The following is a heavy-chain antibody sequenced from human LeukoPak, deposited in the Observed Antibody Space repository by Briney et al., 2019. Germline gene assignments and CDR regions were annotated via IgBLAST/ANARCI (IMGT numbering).Heavy chain of an antibody. CDR3: ARANGDYDSELDY. V-gene: IGHV3-23*01. D-gene: IGHD4-17*01. CDR2: ISGSGGGT. J-gene: IGHJ4*02. CDR1: GFTFISYG. Sequence: GGSLRLSCAASGFTFISYGMSWVRQAPGKGLEWVSGISGSGGGTYYADSVKGRFTISRDNSKNILYLLMNSLRAEDTAVYYCARANGDYDSELDYWGQGTLVTVSS.